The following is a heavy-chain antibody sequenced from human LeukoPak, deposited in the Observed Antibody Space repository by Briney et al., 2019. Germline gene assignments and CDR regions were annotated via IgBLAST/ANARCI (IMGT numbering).Heavy chain of an antibody. CDR2: INPNSGGT. CDR3: AKVGVIAARPIYYFDY. V-gene: IGHV1-2*02. CDR1: GYTFTGYY. Sequence: GASVKVSCKASGYTFTGYYMHWVRQAPGQGLEWMGWINPNSGGTNYAQKFQGRVTMTRDTSISTAYMELSRLRSDDTAVYYCAKVGVIAARPIYYFDYWGQGTLVTVSS. D-gene: IGHD6-6*01. J-gene: IGHJ4*02.